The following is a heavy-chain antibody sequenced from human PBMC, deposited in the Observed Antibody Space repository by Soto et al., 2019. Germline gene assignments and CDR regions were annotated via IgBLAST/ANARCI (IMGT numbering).Heavy chain of an antibody. D-gene: IGHD2-21*02. CDR2: IYWDDDR. J-gene: IGHJ6*02. Sequence: QITFKESGPTLVKPTQTLTLICTFSGLSLSTTGVGVGWIRQPPGKALEWLALIYWDDDRRYSPSLKSRISITKDTSKNQVVLTMTNMDPVDTATYFCVQSRCGGDCLQSYSSHSYYGLDVWGQGTTVTVSS. CDR1: GLSLSTTGVG. CDR3: VQSRCGGDCLQSYSSHSYYGLDV. V-gene: IGHV2-5*02.